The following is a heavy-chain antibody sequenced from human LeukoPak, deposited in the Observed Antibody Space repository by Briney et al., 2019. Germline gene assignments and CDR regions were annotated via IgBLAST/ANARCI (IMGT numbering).Heavy chain of an antibody. Sequence: SQTLPLTCTVSGGSISSGAFYWSWIRQHPGKGLEWIGYIYYSGSTYYNPSLKSRVTISVDTSKNQFSLKLSSVTAADTAVYYCARSGVAAAPFDYWGQGTLVTVSS. CDR2: IYYSGST. V-gene: IGHV4-30-4*08. CDR3: ARSGVAAAPFDY. D-gene: IGHD6-13*01. J-gene: IGHJ4*02. CDR1: GGSISSGAFY.